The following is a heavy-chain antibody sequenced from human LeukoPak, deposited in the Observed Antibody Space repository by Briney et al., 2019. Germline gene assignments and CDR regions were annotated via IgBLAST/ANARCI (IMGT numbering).Heavy chain of an antibody. J-gene: IGHJ4*02. V-gene: IGHV4-59*11. CDR3: ARDDWDGNRFRPIDY. CDR1: GGSISSHY. Sequence: SETLSLTCTASGGSISSHYWSWIRQPPGKGLEWIGYIYYSGSTNYNPSLKSRVTISVDTSKNQFSLKLSSVTAADTAVYYCARDDWDGNRFRPIDYWGQGTLVTVSS. D-gene: IGHD3-9*01. CDR2: IYYSGST.